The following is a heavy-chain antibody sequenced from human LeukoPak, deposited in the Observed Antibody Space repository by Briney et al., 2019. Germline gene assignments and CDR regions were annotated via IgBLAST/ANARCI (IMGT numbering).Heavy chain of an antibody. J-gene: IGHJ6*02. CDR3: ARGNYARYYYYYGMDV. CDR1: GGSISSYY. Sequence: NPSETLSLTCTVSGGSISSYYWSWIQQPPGKGQEWIGYIYYSGNTNYNPSLKSRVTISVDTSKNQFSLKLSSVTAADTAVYYCARGNYARYYYYYGMDVWGQGTTVTVSS. V-gene: IGHV4-59*12. CDR2: IYYSGNT. D-gene: IGHD1-7*01.